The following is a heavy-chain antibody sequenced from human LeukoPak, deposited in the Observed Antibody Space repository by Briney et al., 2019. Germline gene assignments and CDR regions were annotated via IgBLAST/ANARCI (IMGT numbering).Heavy chain of an antibody. CDR1: GGTFSSYA. J-gene: IGHJ3*02. CDR2: IIPIFGTA. V-gene: IGHV1-69*13. CDR3: ARVSGGSYRFDAFDI. D-gene: IGHD1-26*01. Sequence: SVKVSCKASGGTFSSYAISWVRQAPGQGLEWMGGIIPIFGTANYAQKFQGRVTITADESTSTAYMELSSLRSEDTAVYYCARVSGGSYRFDAFDIWGQGTMVTVSS.